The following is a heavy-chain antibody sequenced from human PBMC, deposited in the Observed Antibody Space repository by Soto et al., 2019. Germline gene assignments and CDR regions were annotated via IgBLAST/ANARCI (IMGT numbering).Heavy chain of an antibody. CDR1: GGSISSGGYY. V-gene: IGHV4-31*03. D-gene: IGHD3-9*01. CDR2: IYYSGST. CDR3: ASSGYFDWVTSY. Sequence: PSETLSLTCTVSGGSISSGGYYWSWIRQHPGKGLEWIGYIYYSGSTYYNPSLKSRVTISVDTSKNQFSLKLSSVTAADTAVYYCASSGYFDWVTSYWGQGTLVTVSS. J-gene: IGHJ4*02.